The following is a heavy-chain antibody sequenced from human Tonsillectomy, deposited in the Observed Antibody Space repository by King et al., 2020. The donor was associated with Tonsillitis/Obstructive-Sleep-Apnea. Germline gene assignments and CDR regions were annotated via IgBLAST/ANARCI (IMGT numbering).Heavy chain of an antibody. V-gene: IGHV3-30*09. CDR3: ARHWSYCSGVSCYPAGFDS. Sequence: VQLVVSGGGVVQPGRSLRLSCAASGFTFSNYAMHWVRQAPGKGLEWVAVISYDGNNKYYTDSVRGRFAISRDNSKNTLDLQMNSLRAEDTAVYYCARHWSYCSGVSCYPAGFDSWGQGTLVTVSS. D-gene: IGHD2-15*01. J-gene: IGHJ5*01. CDR2: ISYDGNNK. CDR1: GFTFSNYA.